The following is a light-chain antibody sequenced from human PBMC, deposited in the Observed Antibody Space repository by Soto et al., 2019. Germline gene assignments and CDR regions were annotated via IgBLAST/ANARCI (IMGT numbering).Light chain of an antibody. V-gene: IGKV1-39*01. CDR1: QSISSY. CDR3: QQSYSIRRT. J-gene: IGKJ1*01. CDR2: AAS. Sequence: DIQMTQSPSSLSASVGDRVTITCRASQSISSYLHWYQQKPGKAPKLLIYAASSLQSGVPSRFSGSGSGTEFTLTISSLQPEDFATYYCQQSYSIRRTFGQGTKVEIK.